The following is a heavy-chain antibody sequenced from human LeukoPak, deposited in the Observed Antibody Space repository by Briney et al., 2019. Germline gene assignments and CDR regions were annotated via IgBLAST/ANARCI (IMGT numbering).Heavy chain of an antibody. J-gene: IGHJ4*02. Sequence: SETLSLTCTVPVVSIGSHYWSWIRQSPGKGLEWIGCVYNSGTTVYNPSLPGRVTISVDTSKNQYSLNLRSVTAADAAVYYCARDAYWGQGILVTVSS. CDR3: ARDAY. V-gene: IGHV4-59*11. CDR2: VYNSGTT. CDR1: VVSIGSHY.